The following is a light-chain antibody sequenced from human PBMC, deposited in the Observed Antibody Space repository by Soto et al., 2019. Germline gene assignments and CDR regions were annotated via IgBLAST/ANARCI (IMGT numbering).Light chain of an antibody. CDR1: QNVNRN. Sequence: EIVMTQSPATLSVSPGERATLSCRATQNVNRNLAWYQQKPGQAPRLLIYGASTRATSTPARFTGSGSGTEFPLTIGSLQSEDFAVYYCQQYNNWPSWTFGQGTKVEIK. V-gene: IGKV3-15*01. J-gene: IGKJ1*01. CDR2: GAS. CDR3: QQYNNWPSWT.